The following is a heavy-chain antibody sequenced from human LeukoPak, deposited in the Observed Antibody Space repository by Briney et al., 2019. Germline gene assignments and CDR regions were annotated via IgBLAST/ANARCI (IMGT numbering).Heavy chain of an antibody. J-gene: IGHJ4*02. CDR3: ARDYYDSSGYYWKATNGGFDY. V-gene: IGHV1-46*01. CDR2: INPSGGST. D-gene: IGHD3-22*01. Sequence: GASVKVSCKASGYTFTSYYMHWVRQAPGQGLEWMGIINPSGGSTSYAQKFQGRVTMTRDTSTSTVYMELSSLRSEDTAVYYCARDYYDSSGYYWKATNGGFDYWGQGTLVTVSS. CDR1: GYTFTSYY.